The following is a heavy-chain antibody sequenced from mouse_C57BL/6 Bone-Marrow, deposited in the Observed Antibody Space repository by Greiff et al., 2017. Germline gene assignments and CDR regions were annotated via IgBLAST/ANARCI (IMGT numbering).Heavy chain of an antibody. CDR2: IDPSDSET. V-gene: IGHV1-52*01. J-gene: IGHJ4*01. CDR1: GYTFTSYW. Sequence: QVQLQQPGAELVRPGSSVKLSCKASGYTFTSYWMHWVKQRPIQGLEWIGNIDPSDSETHYNQKFKDKATLTVDKSSSTAYMLLSSLTSEDSAVYYCAREGLKRAMDYWGQGTSVTVSS. D-gene: IGHD1-3*01. CDR3: AREGLKRAMDY.